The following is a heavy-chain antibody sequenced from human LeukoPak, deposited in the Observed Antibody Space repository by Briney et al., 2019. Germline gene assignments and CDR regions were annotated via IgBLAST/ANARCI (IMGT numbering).Heavy chain of an antibody. CDR2: IKQDGSES. Sequence: GGSLRLSCAASGFTFSSYWMSWVRQAPGKGLEWAANIKQDGSESYSVDSVKGRFIISRDNAKNSLYLQMNSLRAEDTAVYYCARDWGHSYGTDWGQGTLVTVSS. J-gene: IGHJ4*02. CDR3: ARDWGHSYGTD. D-gene: IGHD5-18*01. CDR1: GFTFSSYW. V-gene: IGHV3-7*01.